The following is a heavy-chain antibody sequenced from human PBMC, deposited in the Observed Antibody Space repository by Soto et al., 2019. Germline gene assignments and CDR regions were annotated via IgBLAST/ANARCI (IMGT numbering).Heavy chain of an antibody. D-gene: IGHD2-21*02. J-gene: IGHJ4*01. V-gene: IGHV1-46*01. CDR1: GYPYTDYF. CDR3: VRELYSCGGDCEYYMEY. Sequence: ASVKVSCKTSGYPYTDYFIHLERQAAAQWLEWVGIISLYHHSTIYAQKFQGRLTVTADTSTTTFYMALSSXSAEDSAVHWFVRELYSCGGDCEYYMEYWGQGTPVTVCS. CDR2: ISLYHHST.